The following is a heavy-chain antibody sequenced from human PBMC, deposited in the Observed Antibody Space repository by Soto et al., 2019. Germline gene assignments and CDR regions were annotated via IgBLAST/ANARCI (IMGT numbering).Heavy chain of an antibody. CDR2: INHSGST. J-gene: IGHJ4*02. D-gene: IGHD3-3*01. CDR3: ARKAIFGVVHPLDY. CDR1: GGSFSGYY. Sequence: QVQLQQWGAGLLKPSETLSLTCAVYGGSFSGYYWSWIRQPPGKGLEWIGEINHSGSTNYNPSLKSRVPISVDTSKNQFSLKLSSVTAADTAVYYCARKAIFGVVHPLDYWGQGTLVTVSS. V-gene: IGHV4-34*01.